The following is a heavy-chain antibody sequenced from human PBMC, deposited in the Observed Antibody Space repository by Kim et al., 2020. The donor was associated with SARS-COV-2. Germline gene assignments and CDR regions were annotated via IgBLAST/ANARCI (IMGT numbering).Heavy chain of an antibody. J-gene: IGHJ4*02. Sequence: SVKVSCKASGGTFSSYAISWVRQAPGQGLEWMGGIIPIFGTANYAQKFQGRVTITADESTSTAYMELSSLRSEDTAVYYCAGDGMNGDPFDYWGQGTLVTVSS. CDR3: AGDGMNGDPFDY. D-gene: IGHD4-17*01. CDR2: IIPIFGTA. CDR1: GGTFSSYA. V-gene: IGHV1-69*13.